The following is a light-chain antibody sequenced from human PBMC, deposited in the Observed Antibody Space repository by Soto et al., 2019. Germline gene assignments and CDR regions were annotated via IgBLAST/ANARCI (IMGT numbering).Light chain of an antibody. CDR1: QSISSY. CDR3: QQSYSTVLT. J-gene: IGKJ4*01. Sequence: QMTQSPSSLSASVGDRVTITCRASQSISSYLNWYQQKPGKAPKLLIYAASSLQSGVPSRFSGSGSGTDFTLTISSLQPEDFATYYCQQSYSTVLTFGGGTKVEIK. CDR2: AAS. V-gene: IGKV1-39*01.